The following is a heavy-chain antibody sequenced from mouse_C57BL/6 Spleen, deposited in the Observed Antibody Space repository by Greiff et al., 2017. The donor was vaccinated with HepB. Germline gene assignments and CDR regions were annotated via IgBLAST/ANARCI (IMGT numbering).Heavy chain of an antibody. Sequence: QVQLQQSGAELARPGASVKMSCKASGYTFTSYTMHWVKQRPGQGLEWIGYINPSSGYTKYNQKFKDKATLTADKSSSTAYMQLSSLTSEYSAVYYCARSGDGYYYYAMDYWGQGTSVTVSS. CDR2: INPSSGYT. CDR1: GYTFTSYT. V-gene: IGHV1-4*01. J-gene: IGHJ4*01. CDR3: ARSGDGYYYYAMDY. D-gene: IGHD2-3*01.